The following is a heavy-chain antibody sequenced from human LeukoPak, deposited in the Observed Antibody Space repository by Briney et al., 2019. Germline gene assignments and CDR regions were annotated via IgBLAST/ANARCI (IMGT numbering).Heavy chain of an antibody. J-gene: IGHJ6*03. CDR3: ARGHIVVVPAASPSNYYYYMDI. D-gene: IGHD2-2*01. V-gene: IGHV1-69*05. Sequence: GASVKVSCKASGGTFSSYAITWVRQAPGQGLEWMGGIIPIFGTANYAQKFQGRVTITTDEFTSTAHMDLSSLRSDDTAVYYCARGHIVVVPAASPSNYYYYMDIWGKGTTVTVSS. CDR1: GGTFSSYA. CDR2: IIPIFGTA.